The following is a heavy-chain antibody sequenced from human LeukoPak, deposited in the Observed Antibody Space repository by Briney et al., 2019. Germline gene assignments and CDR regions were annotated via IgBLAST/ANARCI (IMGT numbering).Heavy chain of an antibody. J-gene: IGHJ4*02. CDR1: GFTFSSCG. V-gene: IGHV3-21*01. Sequence: PGGSLRLSCAASGFTFSSCGFNWVRQAPGKGLEWVSSISSSSSYIYYADSVKGRFTISRDNAKNSLYLQMNSLRAEDTAVYYCASERGYSGYDNFDYWGQGTLVTVSS. CDR3: ASERGYSGYDNFDY. CDR2: ISSSSSYI. D-gene: IGHD5-12*01.